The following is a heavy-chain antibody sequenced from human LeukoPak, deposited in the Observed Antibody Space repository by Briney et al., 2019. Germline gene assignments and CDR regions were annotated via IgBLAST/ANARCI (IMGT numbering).Heavy chain of an antibody. V-gene: IGHV1-69*04. J-gene: IGHJ3*02. Sequence: ASVKVSCKASGGTFSSYAISWVRQAPGQGLEWMGRIIPILGIATYAQKFQGRVTITADKSTSTAYMELSSLRSEDTAVYYCASNPRGGNSLRAAFDIWGQGTMVTVSS. CDR3: ASNPRGGNSLRAAFDI. CDR1: GGTFSSYA. CDR2: IIPILGIA. D-gene: IGHD4-23*01.